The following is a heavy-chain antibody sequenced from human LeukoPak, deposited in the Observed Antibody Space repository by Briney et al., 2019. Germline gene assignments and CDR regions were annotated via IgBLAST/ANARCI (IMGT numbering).Heavy chain of an antibody. V-gene: IGHV3-23*01. Sequence: PGGSLRLSCAASGFTFSSYAMSWVRQAPGKGLEWVSDINGSGGRTYYADSVKGRFTISRDNSKNTLYLQMNSLRAEDTAVYYCAKRIQSAMATGYWGQGTLVTVSS. D-gene: IGHD5-18*01. CDR1: GFTFSSYA. CDR3: AKRIQSAMATGY. J-gene: IGHJ4*02. CDR2: INGSGGRT.